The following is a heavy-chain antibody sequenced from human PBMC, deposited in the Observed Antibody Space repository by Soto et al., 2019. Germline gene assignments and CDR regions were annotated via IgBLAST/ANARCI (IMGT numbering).Heavy chain of an antibody. Sequence: EVQLLESGGDLVQPGGSLRLSCAASGFTFSNYAMSWVRQAPGKGLEWVSGISGSGGSTYYADSVKGRFTISRDNSKNTLYLQMNSLRAEDTAVYYCAKGTGIVVVPTAMSWGQGPLVTVSS. CDR3: AKGTGIVVVPTAMS. V-gene: IGHV3-23*01. D-gene: IGHD2-2*01. J-gene: IGHJ5*02. CDR1: GFTFSNYA. CDR2: ISGSGGST.